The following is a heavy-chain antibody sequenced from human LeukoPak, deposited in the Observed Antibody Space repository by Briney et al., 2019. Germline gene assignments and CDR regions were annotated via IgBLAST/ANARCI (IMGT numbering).Heavy chain of an antibody. V-gene: IGHV3-30*04. CDR2: ISYDGSNK. CDR3: ARDFLLS. J-gene: IGHJ4*02. CDR1: GFTFSSYA. Sequence: GGSLRLSCAASGFTFSSYAMHWVRQAPGKGLEWVAVISYDGSNKYYADSVKGRFTISRDNSKNTLYLQMNSLRAEDTAVYYCARDFLLSWGQGTLVTVSS.